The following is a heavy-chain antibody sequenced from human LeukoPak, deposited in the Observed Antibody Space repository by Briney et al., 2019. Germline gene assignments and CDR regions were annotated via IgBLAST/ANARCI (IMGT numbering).Heavy chain of an antibody. CDR1: GFTFSTYS. D-gene: IGHD2-21*01. V-gene: IGHV3-21*01. Sequence: GGSLRLSCAASGFTFSTYSLNWVRRAPGKGLEWVSSISSSNSFIYYADSVKGRFTISRDNAKNSLYLQMSSLRAEDTAVYYCVRVDHSLGKTYFDYWGQGTLVTVSS. J-gene: IGHJ4*02. CDR2: ISSSNSFI. CDR3: VRVDHSLGKTYFDY.